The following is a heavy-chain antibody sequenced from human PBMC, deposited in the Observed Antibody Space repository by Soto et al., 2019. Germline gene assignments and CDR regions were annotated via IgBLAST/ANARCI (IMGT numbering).Heavy chain of an antibody. D-gene: IGHD6-13*01. V-gene: IGHV3-7*01. CDR2: IKQDGSEK. CDR1: GFTFSSYW. Sequence: PGGSLRLSCAASGFTFSSYWMSWVRQAPGKGLEWVANIKQDGSEKYYVDSVKGRFTISRDNDKNSLYLQMNSLRAEATGVYYCARVSKSRPSSSSYGRYYYYKYGLDGWGQGTTVAVSS. CDR3: ARVSKSRPSSSSYGRYYYYKYGLDG. J-gene: IGHJ6*02.